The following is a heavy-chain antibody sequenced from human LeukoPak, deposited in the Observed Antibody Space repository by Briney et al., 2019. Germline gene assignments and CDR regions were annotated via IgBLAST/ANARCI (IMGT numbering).Heavy chain of an antibody. CDR1: GVSIDTYY. V-gene: IGHV4-4*07. D-gene: IGHD1-26*01. Sequence: SETLSLTCSVSGVSIDTYYWSWIRQPAGKGLEWIGRIFASGSGNYNPSLRGRVTMSVDTSRNQFSLQLTSVTAADTAVYYCARTDDSGTYQGLFDYWGQGSLVTVSP. CDR3: ARTDDSGTYQGLFDY. CDR2: IFASGSG. J-gene: IGHJ4*02.